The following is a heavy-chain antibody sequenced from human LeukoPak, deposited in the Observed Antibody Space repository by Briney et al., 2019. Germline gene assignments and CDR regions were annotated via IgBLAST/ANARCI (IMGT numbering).Heavy chain of an antibody. J-gene: IGHJ5*02. CDR2: IYPGDSDT. D-gene: IGHD3-9*01. CDR1: GYSFTSYW. Sequence: GESLKISCKGSGYSFTSYWIGWVRPMPGKGLEWMGIIYPGDSDTRYSPSFQGQVTISADKSISTAYLQWSSLKASDTAMYYCARRLAEGRYFDWLVFDPWGQGTLVTVSS. CDR3: ARRLAEGRYFDWLVFDP. V-gene: IGHV5-51*01.